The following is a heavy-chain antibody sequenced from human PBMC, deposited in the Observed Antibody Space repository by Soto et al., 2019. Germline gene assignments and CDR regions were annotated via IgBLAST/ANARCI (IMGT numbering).Heavy chain of an antibody. CDR1: GGTFSNYA. J-gene: IGHJ4*02. CDR2: IIPIFGTT. CDR3: AKGFGNYWAFDY. Sequence: SVKVSCKASGGTFSNYAITWVRQAPGQGLEWLGRIIPIFGTTDYAQKFQGRVTITADESTTTAYMELSSLRAEDTAVYYCAKGFGNYWAFDYWGQGTLVTVSS. V-gene: IGHV1-69*13. D-gene: IGHD1-26*01.